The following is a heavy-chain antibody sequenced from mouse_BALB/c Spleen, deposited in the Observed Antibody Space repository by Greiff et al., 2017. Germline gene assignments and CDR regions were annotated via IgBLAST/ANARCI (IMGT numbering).Heavy chain of an antibody. V-gene: IGHV5-6*01. J-gene: IGHJ4*01. Sequence: EVMLVESGGDLVKPGGSLKLSCAASGFTFSSYGMSWVRQTPDKRLEWVATISSGGSYTYYPDSVKGRFTISRDNAKNTLYLQMSCLKSEDTAMYYCARQGGYAMDYWGQGTSVTVSS. CDR3: ARQGGYAMDY. CDR1: GFTFSSYG. CDR2: ISSGGSYT.